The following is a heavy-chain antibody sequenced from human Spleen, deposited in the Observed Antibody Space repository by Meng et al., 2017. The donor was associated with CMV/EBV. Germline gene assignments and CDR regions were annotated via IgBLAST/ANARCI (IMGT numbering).Heavy chain of an antibody. CDR2: ISSSGSTI. D-gene: IGHD3-22*01. Sequence: GGSLKISCAASGFTFSSYSMNWVRQAPGKGLEWVSYISSSGSTIYYADSVRGRFTISRDNAKNSLYLQMNSLRPEDTAIYFCARDITTPWYFDYWGQGTLVTVSS. CDR3: ARDITTPWYFDY. J-gene: IGHJ4*02. CDR1: GFTFSSYS. V-gene: IGHV3-48*04.